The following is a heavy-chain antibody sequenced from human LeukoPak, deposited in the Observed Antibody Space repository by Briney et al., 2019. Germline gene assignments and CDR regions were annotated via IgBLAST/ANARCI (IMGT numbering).Heavy chain of an antibody. J-gene: IGHJ4*02. D-gene: IGHD6-19*01. CDR3: ARVDSSGWYFDY. V-gene: IGHV4-59*01. CDR1: GGSIIGYY. Sequence: SETLSLTCTVSGGSIIGYYLSWIRQPPGKGLEWIGYMYYTGSTNYNPSLRSRVTISVDTSKNQFSLKLSSVTAADTALYYCARVDSSGWYFDYWGQGNLVTVSS. CDR2: MYYTGST.